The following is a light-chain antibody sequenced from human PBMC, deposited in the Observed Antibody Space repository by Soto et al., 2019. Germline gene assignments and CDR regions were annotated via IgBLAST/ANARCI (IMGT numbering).Light chain of an antibody. CDR3: AADTGINTDVA. CDR2: DVT. CDR1: STDVGGHYY. Sequence: QSALTQPASVSGSPGQSITISCTGTSTDVGGHYYVSWDQQHPGKAPKLIIYDVTDRPSGVSHRFSGSKSGNTASLTISGLQAEDEADYYGAADTGINTDVAVGGGTKRTVL. V-gene: IGLV2-14*03. J-gene: IGLJ2*01.